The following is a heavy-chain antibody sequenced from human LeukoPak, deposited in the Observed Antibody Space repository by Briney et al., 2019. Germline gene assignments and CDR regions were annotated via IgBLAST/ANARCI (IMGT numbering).Heavy chain of an antibody. Sequence: SQTLSLTCTVSGDSISSGSYYWSWIRQPAGKGLEWIGRIHTSGNTNYNASLKSRVSMLVDTSKDQFSLKLSSVTAADTAVYYCARGGESYWGQGTLVTVSS. CDR3: ARGGESY. J-gene: IGHJ4*02. CDR2: IHTSGNT. CDR1: GDSISSGSYY. D-gene: IGHD3-16*01. V-gene: IGHV4-61*02.